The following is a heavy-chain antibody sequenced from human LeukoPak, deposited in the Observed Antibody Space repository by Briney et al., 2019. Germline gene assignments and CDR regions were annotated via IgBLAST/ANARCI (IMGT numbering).Heavy chain of an antibody. CDR1: GGSISSYY. D-gene: IGHD6-13*01. J-gene: IGHJ4*02. CDR3: ARDLAAAGRSDY. Sequence: SETLSLTCTVSGGSISSYYWSWIRQPPGKGLEWIGYIYYSGSTNYNPSLKSRVTISVDTSKNQFSLKLSSVTAADTAVYYCARDLAAAGRSDYWGQGTLVTVSS. CDR2: IYYSGST. V-gene: IGHV4-59*01.